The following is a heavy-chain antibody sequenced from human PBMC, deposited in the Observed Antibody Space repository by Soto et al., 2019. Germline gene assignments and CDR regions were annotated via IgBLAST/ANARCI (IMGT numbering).Heavy chain of an antibody. V-gene: IGHV4-59*01. CDR3: ARGGGRGYSYGYGSFGDYYYYGMDV. CDR1: GGSISSYY. J-gene: IGHJ6*02. D-gene: IGHD5-18*01. CDR2: IYYSGST. Sequence: SETLSLTCTVSGGSISSYYWSWIRQPPGKGLEWIGYIYYSGSTNYNPSLKSRVTISVDTSKNQFSLKLSSVTAADTAVYYCARGGGRGYSYGYGSFGDYYYYGMDVWGQGTTVTVSS.